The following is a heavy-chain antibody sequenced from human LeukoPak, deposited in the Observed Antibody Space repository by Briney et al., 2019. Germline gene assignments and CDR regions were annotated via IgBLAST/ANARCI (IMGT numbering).Heavy chain of an antibody. D-gene: IGHD3-10*01. CDR1: GFTFSSYA. J-gene: IGHJ4*02. V-gene: IGHV3-30*04. CDR3: ARTHYGSGSYFFDY. CDR2: ISYDGSNK. Sequence: PGGSLRLSCAASGFTFSSYAMHWVRRAPGKGLEWVAVISYDGSNKYYADSVKGRFTISRDNSKNTLYLQMNSLRAEDTAVYYCARTHYGSGSYFFDYWGQGTLVTVSS.